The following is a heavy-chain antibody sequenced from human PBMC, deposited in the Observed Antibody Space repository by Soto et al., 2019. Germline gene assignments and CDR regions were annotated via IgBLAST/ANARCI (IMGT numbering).Heavy chain of an antibody. CDR1: GFTFSSYA. CDR2: ISGSGGST. V-gene: IGHV3-23*01. CDR3: ANLPAADRKYYYYYYMDV. D-gene: IGHD2-2*01. Sequence: GGSLRLSCAASGFTFSSYAMSWVRQAPGKGLEWVSAISGSGGSTYYADSVKGRFTISRDNSKNTLYLQMNSLRAEDTAVYYCANLPAADRKYYYYYYMDVWGKGTTVTVSS. J-gene: IGHJ6*03.